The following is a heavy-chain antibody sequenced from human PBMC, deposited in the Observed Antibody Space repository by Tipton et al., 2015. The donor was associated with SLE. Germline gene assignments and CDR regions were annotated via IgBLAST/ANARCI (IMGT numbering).Heavy chain of an antibody. Sequence: VQSGGSLRLSCAASGFNFSNYEMNWVRQAPGKGLEWVSHISSSGSERNYADSVKGRFTISRDNSKNTLYLQMNSLRAEDTAVYYCASGNSSPGAFDIWGQGTMVTVSS. V-gene: IGHV3-48*03. J-gene: IGHJ3*02. CDR1: GFNFSNYE. CDR3: ASGNSSPGAFDI. D-gene: IGHD6-13*01. CDR2: ISSSGSER.